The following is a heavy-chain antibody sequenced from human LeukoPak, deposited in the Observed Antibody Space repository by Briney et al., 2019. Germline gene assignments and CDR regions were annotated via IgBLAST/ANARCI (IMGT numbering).Heavy chain of an antibody. CDR1: GGSISSYY. Sequence: SETLSLTCTVSGGSISSYYWSWIRQPPGKGLEWIGYIYYSGSTNYNSSFKSRVTISIDTSKNQFSLKLSSVTAADTAVYYCARGVGWFGELHYYFDYWGQGTLVTVSS. D-gene: IGHD3-10*01. CDR3: ARGVGWFGELHYYFDY. CDR2: IYYSGST. J-gene: IGHJ4*02. V-gene: IGHV4-59*08.